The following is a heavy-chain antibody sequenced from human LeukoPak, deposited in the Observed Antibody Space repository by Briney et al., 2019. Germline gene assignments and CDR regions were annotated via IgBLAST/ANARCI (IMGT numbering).Heavy chain of an antibody. J-gene: IGHJ4*02. CDR1: GYAFTAHY. CDR2: INPNSGGP. Sequence: GASVKVSCKASGYAFTAHYIHWVRQAPGQGFEWMGWINPNSGGPNYAQKFQGRVTMARDTSISTAYMELSRLRSDDMAVYYCARSLSTAMDPHPDYWGQGTLVTVSS. D-gene: IGHD5-18*01. V-gene: IGHV1-2*02. CDR3: ARSLSTAMDPHPDY.